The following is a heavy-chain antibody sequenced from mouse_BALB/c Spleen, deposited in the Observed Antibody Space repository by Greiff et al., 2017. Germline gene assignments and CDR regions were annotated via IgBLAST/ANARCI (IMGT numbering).Heavy chain of an antibody. CDR3: ARSRNPDY. CDR1: GYTFTSYW. D-gene: IGHD2-1*01. V-gene: IGHV1-7*01. J-gene: IGHJ2*01. Sequence: QVQLKESGAELAKPGASVKMSCKASGYTFTSYWMHWVKQRPGQGLEWIGYINPSTGYTEYNQKFKDKATLTADKSSSTAYMQLSSLTSEDSAVYYCARSRNPDYWGQGTTLTVSS. CDR2: INPSTGYT.